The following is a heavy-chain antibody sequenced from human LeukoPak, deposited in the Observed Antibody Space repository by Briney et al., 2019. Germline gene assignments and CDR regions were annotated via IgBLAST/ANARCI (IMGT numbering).Heavy chain of an antibody. Sequence: PSETLSLTCTVSGGSISSYYWSWIRQPPGKGLEWIGYIYYSGSTNYNPSLKSRVTISVDTSKNQFSLKLSSVTAADTAVYYCAREGVRGVIQSWGQGTLVTVSS. J-gene: IGHJ4*02. CDR2: IYYSGST. V-gene: IGHV4-59*01. D-gene: IGHD3-10*01. CDR3: AREGVRGVIQS. CDR1: GGSISSYY.